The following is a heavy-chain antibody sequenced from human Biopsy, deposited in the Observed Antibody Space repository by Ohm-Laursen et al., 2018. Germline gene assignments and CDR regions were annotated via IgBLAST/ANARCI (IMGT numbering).Heavy chain of an antibody. J-gene: IGHJ5*02. D-gene: IGHD3-10*01. CDR1: GHTLTGHY. V-gene: IGHV1-2*02. CDR3: ARDSGDGSGNYGGCFDP. CDR2: MNPDSGGT. Sequence: SVKVSCKASGHTLTGHYMHWVRQAPGQGPEWMGWMNPDSGGTKYAQKFQGRVTMTRDTSISTAYMELSSLRSDDTAVYYCARDSGDGSGNYGGCFDPWGQGTLVTVPS.